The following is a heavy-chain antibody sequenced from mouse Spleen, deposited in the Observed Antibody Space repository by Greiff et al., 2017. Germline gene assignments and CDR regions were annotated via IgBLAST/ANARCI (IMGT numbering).Heavy chain of an antibody. D-gene: IGHD1-1*01. Sequence: VQLQQSGPELVKPGASVKISCKASGYTFTDYNMHWVKQSHGKSLEWIGYIYPYNGGTGYNQKFKSKATLTVDNSSSTAYMELRSLTSEDSAVYYCARRDYYGSSLDYWGQGTTLTVSS. CDR3: ARRDYYGSSLDY. J-gene: IGHJ2*01. V-gene: IGHV1S29*02. CDR2: IYPYNGGT. CDR1: GYTFTDYN.